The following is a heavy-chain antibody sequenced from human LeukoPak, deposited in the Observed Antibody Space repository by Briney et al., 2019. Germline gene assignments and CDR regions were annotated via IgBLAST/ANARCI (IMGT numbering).Heavy chain of an antibody. Sequence: VASVKVSCKVSGYTLTELSMHWVRQAPGKGLEWMGGFDPEDGETIYAQKFQGRVTMTEDTSTDTAYMELSSLRSEDTAVYYCARGTVEMATIGIAYWGQGTPVTVSS. CDR2: FDPEDGET. CDR3: ARGTVEMATIGIAY. J-gene: IGHJ4*02. D-gene: IGHD5-24*01. CDR1: GYTLTELS. V-gene: IGHV1-24*01.